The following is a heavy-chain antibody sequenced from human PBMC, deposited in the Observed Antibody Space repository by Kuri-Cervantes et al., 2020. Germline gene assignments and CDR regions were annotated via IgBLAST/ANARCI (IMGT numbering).Heavy chain of an antibody. CDR3: ARRGEGWYFDL. V-gene: IGHV4-4*07. CDR2: IYTSGST. Sequence: GSLRLSCTVSGGSISSYYWSWIRQPAGKGLEWIGRIYTSGSTNYNPSLKSRVTMSVDTSKNQFSLRLSSVTAADTAVYYCARRGEGWYFDLWGRGTLVTVSS. D-gene: IGHD4-17*01. J-gene: IGHJ2*01. CDR1: GGSISSYY.